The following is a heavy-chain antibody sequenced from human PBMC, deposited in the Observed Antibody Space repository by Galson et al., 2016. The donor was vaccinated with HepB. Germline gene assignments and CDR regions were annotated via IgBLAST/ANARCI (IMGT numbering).Heavy chain of an antibody. CDR3: ASSDYDILTGYYNVPY. Sequence: SLRLSCAASGFTFSSYTMHWVRQAPGKGLEWVAVISYDGSDKYYADSVKGRFTTSRDNSKNTLYLQMNSLRAEDTAVYYCASSDYDILTGYYNVPYWGQGTLVTVSS. D-gene: IGHD3-9*01. CDR2: ISYDGSDK. CDR1: GFTFSSYT. V-gene: IGHV3-30*04. J-gene: IGHJ4*02.